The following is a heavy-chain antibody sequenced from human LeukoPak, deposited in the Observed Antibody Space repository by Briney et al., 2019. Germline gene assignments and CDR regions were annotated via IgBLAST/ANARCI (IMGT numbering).Heavy chain of an antibody. Sequence: GGSLRLSCAASGFTFSSYAMSWVRQAPGKGLEWVSAISGSGGSTYYADSVKSRFTISRDNSKNTLYLQMNSLRAEDTAVYYCAKGRYSSGWYFDYWGQGTLVTVSS. CDR2: ISGSGGST. J-gene: IGHJ4*02. CDR3: AKGRYSSGWYFDY. V-gene: IGHV3-23*01. CDR1: GFTFSSYA. D-gene: IGHD6-19*01.